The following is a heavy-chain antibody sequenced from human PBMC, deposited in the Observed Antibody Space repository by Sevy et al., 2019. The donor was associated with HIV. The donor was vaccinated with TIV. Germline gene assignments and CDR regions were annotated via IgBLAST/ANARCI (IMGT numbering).Heavy chain of an antibody. V-gene: IGHV3-11*05. J-gene: IGHJ4*02. CDR2: ISSSSSHI. CDR1: GFTFSDYY. Sequence: GGYLRLSCAASGFTFSDYYMSWIRQAPGRGLEWVSSISSSSSHINYADSMQGRFTISRDNAKNSLYLQMNSLRVEDTAVYYCSRDRNNHGTGYFDYWGQGTLVPVSS. D-gene: IGHD1-1*01. CDR3: SRDRNNHGTGYFDY.